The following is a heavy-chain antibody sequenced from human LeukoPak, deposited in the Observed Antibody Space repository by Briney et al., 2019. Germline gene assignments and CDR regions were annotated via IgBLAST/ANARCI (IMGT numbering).Heavy chain of an antibody. D-gene: IGHD1-26*01. CDR3: AKMKGHPLPKYYMDV. V-gene: IGHV3-74*01. CDR2: IKSDGSST. CDR1: GFPFSTYW. Sequence: GGSLRLSCAASGFPFSTYWMHWVRHAPGKGLVWVSRIKSDGSSTFYADSVKGRFTISRDNSKNTLYLEMNSLRAEDTAIYYCAKMKGHPLPKYYMDVWGQGTTVTVSS. J-gene: IGHJ6*01.